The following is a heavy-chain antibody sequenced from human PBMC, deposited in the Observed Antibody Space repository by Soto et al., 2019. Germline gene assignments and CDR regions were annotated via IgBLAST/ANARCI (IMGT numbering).Heavy chain of an antibody. D-gene: IGHD3-9*01. J-gene: IGHJ6*02. Sequence: GGSLRLSCAASGFTVGSNHMSGVRQAPGKGLEWVSVIYSEGTPYYADSVKGRFTICRENSNNTLYLHMNNLRAEDSAVYYCARSTYYDILTGSYYYYAMDVWGHGTTVAISS. V-gene: IGHV3-53*01. CDR2: IYSEGTP. CDR3: ARSTYYDILTGSYYYYAMDV. CDR1: GFTVGSNH.